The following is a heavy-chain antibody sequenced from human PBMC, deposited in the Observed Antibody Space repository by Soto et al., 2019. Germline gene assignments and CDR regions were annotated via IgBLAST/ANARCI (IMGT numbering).Heavy chain of an antibody. J-gene: IGHJ4*02. CDR2: ISGSGGST. CDR1: GFTFSSYA. Sequence: EVQLLESGGGLVQPGGSLGLSCAASGFTFSSYAMSWVRQAPGKGLEWVSAISGSGGSTYYADSVKGRFTISRDNSKNTLYLQMNSLRAEDTAVYYCAKDLSSVSSFDYWGQGTLVTVSS. CDR3: AKDLSSVSSFDY. V-gene: IGHV3-23*01.